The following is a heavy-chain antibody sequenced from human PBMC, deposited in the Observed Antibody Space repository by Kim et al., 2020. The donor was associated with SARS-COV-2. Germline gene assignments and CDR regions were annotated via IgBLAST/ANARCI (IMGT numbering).Heavy chain of an antibody. V-gene: IGHV3-21*01. CDR2: ISSSGSYI. CDR1: GFTFSSYS. D-gene: IGHD2-15*01. CDR3: ASRPEWCCSGGSCIDY. Sequence: GGSLRLSCAASGFTFSSYSMNWVRQAPGKGLEWVSSISSSGSYIYYADSVKGRFTISRDNAKNSLYLQMNSLRAEDTAVYYCASRPEWCCSGGSCIDYWGQGTLVTVSS. J-gene: IGHJ4*02.